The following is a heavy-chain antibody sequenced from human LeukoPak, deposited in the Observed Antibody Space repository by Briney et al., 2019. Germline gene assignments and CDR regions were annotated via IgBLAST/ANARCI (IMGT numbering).Heavy chain of an antibody. CDR3: ARADYYDSSGYYLFDY. Sequence: ASVKVSCKASGYTFTGYYMHWVRQAPGQGLEWMGWINPNSGGTNYAQKFQGRVTMTRDTSISTAYMELSRLRSDDTAVYYCARADYYDSSGYYLFDYWGQGTLATVSS. D-gene: IGHD3-22*01. CDR1: GYTFTGYY. CDR2: INPNSGGT. V-gene: IGHV1-2*02. J-gene: IGHJ4*02.